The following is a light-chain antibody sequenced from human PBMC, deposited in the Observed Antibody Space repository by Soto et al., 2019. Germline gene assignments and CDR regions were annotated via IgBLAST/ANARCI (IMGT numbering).Light chain of an antibody. CDR2: DVS. J-gene: IGKJ3*01. V-gene: IGKV3-11*01. Sequence: EIVLTQSPATLSLSPGERATLSCRASQSVSSYLAWYQQKPGQAPRLLIYDVSNRATGIPARFSGSGSGTDFTLTISSLEPEDFEVYYCEQRSNWPRFTFGPGTKVDIK. CDR1: QSVSSY. CDR3: EQRSNWPRFT.